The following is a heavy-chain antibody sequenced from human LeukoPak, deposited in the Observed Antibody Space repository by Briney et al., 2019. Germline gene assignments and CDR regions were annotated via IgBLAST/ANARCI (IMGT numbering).Heavy chain of an antibody. CDR3: AKCGSGGSCYLVY. V-gene: IGHV3-23*01. CDR2: ISSSGGST. J-gene: IGHJ4*02. D-gene: IGHD2-15*01. CDR1: KFTFSSYA. Sequence: GGSLRLSCAASKFTFSSYAMSWVRQAPGKGLEWVSAISSSGGSTYYADSVKGRFTISRDNSKNTLYLQMNSLRAEDTAVYYCAKCGSGGSCYLVYWGQGTLVTVSS.